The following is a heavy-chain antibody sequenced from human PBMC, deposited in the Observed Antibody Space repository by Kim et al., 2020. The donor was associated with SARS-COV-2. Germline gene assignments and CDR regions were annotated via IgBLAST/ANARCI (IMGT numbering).Heavy chain of an antibody. J-gene: IGHJ4*02. CDR1: GFTFTNYG. CDR3: ARDLGTTNYYFDY. V-gene: IGHV3-33*01. CDR2: IWYDGSQK. D-gene: IGHD7-27*01. Sequence: GGSLRLSCTTSGFTFTNYGFHWVRQAPGKGLAWVGVIWYDGSQKYYGDSVKGRFTISRDDSKNTLYLQMISLRADDTAVYYCARDLGTTNYYFDYWGQGTLRTVSS.